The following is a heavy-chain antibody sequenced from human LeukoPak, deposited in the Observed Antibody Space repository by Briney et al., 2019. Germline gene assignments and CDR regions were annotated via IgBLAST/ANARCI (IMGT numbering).Heavy chain of an antibody. CDR3: GKNRYSGSLSPFDI. V-gene: IGHV3-23*01. J-gene: IGHJ3*02. Sequence: GGSLRLSCAASGFTFSSYAMGWVRQAPGKGLEWVSAISGSGGSTYYADSVKGRFTISRDNAKNSLYLQMNSLRAEDTAVYYCGKNRYSGSLSPFDIWGQGTMVTVSS. CDR2: ISGSGGST. CDR1: GFTFSSYA. D-gene: IGHD1-26*01.